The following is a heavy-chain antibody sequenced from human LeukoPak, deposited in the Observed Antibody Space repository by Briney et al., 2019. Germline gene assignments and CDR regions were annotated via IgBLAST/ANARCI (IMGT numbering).Heavy chain of an antibody. J-gene: IGHJ4*02. Sequence: YPSETLSLTCAVYVGSFSGYYWTWLRQPPAKGLQWIGEINYGRSTNYNPSLKSRVTISLDTSKNQFSLKLSSVTAADTAVYYCARQRWLQLIQGYYFDYWGQGTLVTVSS. CDR1: VGSFSGYY. CDR3: ARQRWLQLIQGYYFDY. CDR2: INYGRST. V-gene: IGHV4-34*01. D-gene: IGHD5-24*01.